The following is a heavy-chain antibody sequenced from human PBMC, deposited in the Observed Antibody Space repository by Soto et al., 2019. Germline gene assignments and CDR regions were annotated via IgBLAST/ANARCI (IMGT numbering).Heavy chain of an antibody. D-gene: IGHD6-6*01. CDR3: AREYSSSFKPFDY. CDR1: GFTFSSYS. V-gene: IGHV3-21*01. CDR2: ISSSSSYI. Sequence: EVQLVESGGGLVKPGGSLRLSCAASGFTFSSYSMNWVRQAPGKGLEWVSSISSSSSYIYYADSVKGRFTISRDNAKNSLYPQMNSLRAEDTAVYYCAREYSSSFKPFDYWGQGTLVTVSS. J-gene: IGHJ4*02.